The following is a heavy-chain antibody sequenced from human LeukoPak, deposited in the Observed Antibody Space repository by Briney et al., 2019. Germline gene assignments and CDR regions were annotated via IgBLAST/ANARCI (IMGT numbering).Heavy chain of an antibody. CDR1: GFTFSDHF. D-gene: IGHD1-26*01. J-gene: IGHJ4*02. Sequence: PGGSLRLSCAASGFTFSDHFMDWVRQAPGKGLEWVGRSRNKANSYTTEYAASVKGRFTISRDNAKNSLYLQMNSLRAEDTALYYCARGWENFDYWGQGTLVTVSS. V-gene: IGHV3-72*01. CDR2: SRNKANSYTT. CDR3: ARGWENFDY.